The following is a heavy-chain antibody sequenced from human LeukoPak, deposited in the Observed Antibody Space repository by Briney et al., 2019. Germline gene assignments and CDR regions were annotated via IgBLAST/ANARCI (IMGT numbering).Heavy chain of an antibody. D-gene: IGHD1-26*01. CDR1: GFTFSSYA. J-gene: IGHJ4*02. CDR2: ISGSGGST. CDR3: ARGGSPPGPRGIERFDY. V-gene: IGHV3-23*01. Sequence: GGSLRLSCAASGFTFSSYAMSWVRQAPGKGLEWVSAISGSGGSTYYADSVRGRFTISRDNSKNTLYLQMNSLRAEDTAVYYCARGGSPPGPRGIERFDYWGQGTLVTVSS.